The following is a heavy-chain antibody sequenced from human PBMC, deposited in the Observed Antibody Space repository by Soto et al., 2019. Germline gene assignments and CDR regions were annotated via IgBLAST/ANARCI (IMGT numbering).Heavy chain of an antibody. J-gene: IGHJ5*02. V-gene: IGHV3-23*01. CDR1: GFTFSSYA. CDR2: ISGSGGST. D-gene: IGHD3-10*01. Sequence: GGSLRLSCAASGFTFSSYAMSWVRQAPGKGLEWVSAISGSGGSTYYADSVKGRFTISRDNSKNTLYLQMNSLRAEDTAVYYCAKGGIFGEFKNWFDPWGQGTLVTVSS. CDR3: AKGGIFGEFKNWFDP.